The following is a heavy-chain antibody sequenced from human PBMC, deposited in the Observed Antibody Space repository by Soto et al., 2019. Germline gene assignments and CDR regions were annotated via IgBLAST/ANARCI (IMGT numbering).Heavy chain of an antibody. V-gene: IGHV3-23*01. D-gene: IGHD2-2*01. CDR1: GFTFSSYA. CDR3: AEGREGSTSARYSFDF. CDR2: ISGSGGST. Sequence: EVQLLESGGGLVQPGGSLRLSCAASGFTFSSYAMSWVRQAPGKGLEWVSAISGSGGSTYYADSVKGRFTISRDNSKNTLYLPMNRLRAEDTAVYYCAEGREGSTSARYSFDFSGQGTLVTVSS. J-gene: IGHJ4*02.